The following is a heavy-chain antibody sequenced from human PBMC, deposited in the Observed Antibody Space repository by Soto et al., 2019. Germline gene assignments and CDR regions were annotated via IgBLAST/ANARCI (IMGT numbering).Heavy chain of an antibody. D-gene: IGHD5-12*01. V-gene: IGHV1-69*18. CDR2: IVPIFDAA. J-gene: IGHJ4*02. Sequence: QVQLVQSGPEVKKPGSSVKVSCKSSGDTFSSYAISWVRQAPGQGLQWMGSIVPIFDAARYAPNFQDRLTITADESTNTAYMELSSLRSQDTAVYYFARDWKNREGYNHRLFDWGQGTLVAASS. CDR1: GDTFSSYA. CDR3: ARDWKNREGYNHRLFD.